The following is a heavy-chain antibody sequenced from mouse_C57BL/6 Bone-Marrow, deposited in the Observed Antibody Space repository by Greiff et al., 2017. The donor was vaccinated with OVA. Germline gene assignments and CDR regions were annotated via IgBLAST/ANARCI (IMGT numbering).Heavy chain of an antibody. J-gene: IGHJ4*01. CDR3: AKGITPYYYAMDY. Sequence: VQLQQSGPELVKPGASVKISCKASGYTFTDYYMNWVKQSHGKSLEWIGDINPNNGGTSYNQKFKGKATLTVDKSSSTAYMELRSLTSEDSAVYYCAKGITPYYYAMDYWGQGTSVTVSS. CDR1: GYTFTDYY. D-gene: IGHD2-4*01. CDR2: INPNNGGT. V-gene: IGHV1-26*01.